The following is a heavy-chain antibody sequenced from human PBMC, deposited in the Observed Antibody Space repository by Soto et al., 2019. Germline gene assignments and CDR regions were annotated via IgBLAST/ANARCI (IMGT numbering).Heavy chain of an antibody. D-gene: IGHD3-10*01. J-gene: IGHJ3*02. V-gene: IGHV4-31*03. CDR1: SGSISSGGYY. Sequence: QVQLQESGPGLVKPSQTLSLTCTVSSGSISSGGYYWSWIRQHPGKALEWIGYIYYSGSTYSNPSVKSRVTRSVDTSKNQFSLKLSSVTAADTALYYCARGNHHMVYDSFDIWGQGTMVTVSS. CDR2: IYYSGST. CDR3: ARGNHHMVYDSFDI.